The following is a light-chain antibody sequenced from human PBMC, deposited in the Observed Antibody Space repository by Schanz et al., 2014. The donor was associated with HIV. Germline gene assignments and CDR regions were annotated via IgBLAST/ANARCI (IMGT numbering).Light chain of an antibody. CDR1: QSVSARY. CDR3: QQYGTSPIT. V-gene: IGKV3-20*01. Sequence: EIVLTQSPGTLSVSPGERATLHCRASQSVSARYLAWYQQTVGQAPRLLISGASSRATDIPDRFSGSGSGTDFTLTIDRLEPEDFGLYHCQQYGTSPITFGQGTRLE. CDR2: GAS. J-gene: IGKJ5*01.